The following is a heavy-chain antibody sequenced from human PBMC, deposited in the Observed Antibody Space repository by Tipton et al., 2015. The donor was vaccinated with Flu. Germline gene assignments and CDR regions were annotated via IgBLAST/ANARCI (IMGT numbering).Heavy chain of an antibody. D-gene: IGHD5-12*01. CDR1: GGSISSGSYY. CDR2: IYTSGSN. Sequence: TLSLTCTVSGGSISSGSYYWSWIRQRAGKGLEWIGRIYTSGSNNYNPSLKSRVTISVDTYKNQFSLKLSSVTAADTAVYYCAGDTEYRGLDYWGQGTLVTVSS. V-gene: IGHV4-61*02. CDR3: AGDTEYRGLDY. J-gene: IGHJ4*02.